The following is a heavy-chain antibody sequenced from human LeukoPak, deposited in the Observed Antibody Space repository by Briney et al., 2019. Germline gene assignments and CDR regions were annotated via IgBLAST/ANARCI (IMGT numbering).Heavy chain of an antibody. Sequence: PGGSLRLSCAASGFTFSSYAMSWVRQAPGKGLEWVSIISGIGGITYYPDSVKGRFTISRDNSKNTLYLQMNSLRAEDTAVYYCAKLYCSSTSCSRGGYFDYWGRRTLVTVSS. D-gene: IGHD2-2*01. J-gene: IGHJ4*02. CDR1: GFTFSSYA. CDR3: AKLYCSSTSCSRGGYFDY. CDR2: ISGIGGIT. V-gene: IGHV3-23*01.